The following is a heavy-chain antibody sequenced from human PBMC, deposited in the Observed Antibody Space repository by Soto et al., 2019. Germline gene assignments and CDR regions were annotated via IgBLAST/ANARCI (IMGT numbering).Heavy chain of an antibody. Sequence: EVHLVESGGGLVKPGGSLRLSCAASGFTFSSHNIYWFRQPPGKGLEWVSSIGTSDSSIYYADSVRGRFTISKDNAKNSVYLQMDSLRAEDTAIYHCARELSTMMRAYNWGQGTLVTVSS. D-gene: IGHD3-22*01. CDR1: GFTFSSHN. CDR2: IGTSDSSI. J-gene: IGHJ4*02. V-gene: IGHV3-21*01. CDR3: ARELSTMMRAYN.